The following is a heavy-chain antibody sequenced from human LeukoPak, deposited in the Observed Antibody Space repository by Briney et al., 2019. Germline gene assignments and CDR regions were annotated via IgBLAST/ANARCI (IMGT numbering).Heavy chain of an antibody. CDR1: GFTFSSYS. D-gene: IGHD6-6*01. Sequence: GGSLRLSCAASGFTFSSYSMNWVRQAPGKGLEWVSSISSSSYIYYADSVKGRFTISRDNAKNSLYLQMNSLRAEDTAVYYCARGSEYSSSPFDYWGQGTLVTVSS. CDR3: ARGSEYSSSPFDY. CDR2: ISSSSYI. V-gene: IGHV3-21*01. J-gene: IGHJ4*02.